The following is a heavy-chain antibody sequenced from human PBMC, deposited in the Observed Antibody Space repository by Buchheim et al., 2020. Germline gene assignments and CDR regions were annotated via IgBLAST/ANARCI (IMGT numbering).Heavy chain of an antibody. CDR3: ARDMPSYSYYYYYGMDV. Sequence: QVQLVESGGGVVQPGRSLRLSCAASGFTFSSYGMHWVRQAPGKGLEWVAVIWYDGSNKYYADSVKGRFTISRDNSKNTLYLQMNSLRAEDTAVYYCARDMPSYSYYYYYGMDVWGQGTT. CDR2: IWYDGSNK. D-gene: IGHD2-21*01. V-gene: IGHV3-33*01. CDR1: GFTFSSYG. J-gene: IGHJ6*02.